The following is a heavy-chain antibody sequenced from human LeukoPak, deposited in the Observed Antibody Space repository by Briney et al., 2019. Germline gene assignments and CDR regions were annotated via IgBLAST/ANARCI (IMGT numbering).Heavy chain of an antibody. CDR2: ISAYNGNT. V-gene: IGHV1-18*01. D-gene: IGHD6-13*01. CDR1: GYTFTSYG. J-gene: IGHJ5*02. Sequence: ASVKVSCKASGYTFTSYGISWVRQAPGQGLEWMGWISAYNGNTNYAQKLQGRVTMTTDTSTSTAYMELRSLRSDDTAVYYCARDRSSSSWYYEYNWFDPWGQGTLVTVSS. CDR3: ARDRSSSSWYYEYNWFDP.